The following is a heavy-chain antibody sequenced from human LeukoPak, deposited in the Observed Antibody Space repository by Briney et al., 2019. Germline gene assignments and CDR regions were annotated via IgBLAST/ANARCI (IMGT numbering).Heavy chain of an antibody. CDR2: ISAYNGNT. CDR1: GYTFTIYD. J-gene: IGHJ6*02. CDR3: ASGDIPPRSYYYPGMDV. V-gene: IGHV1-18*01. Sequence: ASVSVSYKASGYTFTIYDISWVRQAPGQGREWMGWISAYNGNTNYTQKLQGRVTVTTDTSTSTAYMELRSLRSDDTAVYYCASGDIPPRSYYYPGMDVWGQGTTVTVSS. D-gene: IGHD7-27*01.